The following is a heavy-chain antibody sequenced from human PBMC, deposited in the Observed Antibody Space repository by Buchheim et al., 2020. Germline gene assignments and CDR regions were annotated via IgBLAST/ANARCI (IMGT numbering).Heavy chain of an antibody. CDR2: MNPISGNT. CDR3: ARAGYSSSWYYYYGLDV. CDR1: GYTFTSYD. D-gene: IGHD6-13*01. J-gene: IGHJ6*02. V-gene: IGHV1-8*01. Sequence: QVQLVQSGAEVKKPGASVKVSCKASGYTFTSYDINWVRQATGQGLEWVGWMNPISGNTDSAQKFQGRVTMTKNTSISTAYMELSSLRSEDTAVYYCARAGYSSSWYYYYGLDVWGQGTT.